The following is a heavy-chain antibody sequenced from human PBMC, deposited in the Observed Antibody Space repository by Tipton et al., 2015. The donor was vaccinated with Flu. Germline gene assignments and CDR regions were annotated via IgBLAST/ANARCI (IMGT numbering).Heavy chain of an antibody. J-gene: IGHJ3*01. CDR1: GFSFTYFN. Sequence: QLVQSGPEVKKPGASMRVSCKASGFSFTYFNVHWVRQAPGQRPEWMGWINGGNGITKYSQKFQGRLTITRDTSASTSYVELNSLRSEDTAVYFCARGRHLTMNAFDVWGQGTMVTVSA. CDR3: ARGRHLTMNAFDV. CDR2: INGGNGIT. D-gene: IGHD3-22*01. V-gene: IGHV1-3*01.